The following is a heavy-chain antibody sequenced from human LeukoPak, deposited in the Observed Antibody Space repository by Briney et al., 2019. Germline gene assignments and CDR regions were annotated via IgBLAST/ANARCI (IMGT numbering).Heavy chain of an antibody. CDR3: ARELAADDAFDI. V-gene: IGHV3-21*01. Sequence: GGSLRLSCAASGFTFRSYSMNWVRQAPGKGLEWVSSISSSSSYIYYADSVKGRFTISRDNAKNSLYLQMNSLRAEDTAVYYCARELAADDAFDIWGQGTMVTVSS. D-gene: IGHD6-19*01. J-gene: IGHJ3*02. CDR2: ISSSSSYI. CDR1: GFTFRSYS.